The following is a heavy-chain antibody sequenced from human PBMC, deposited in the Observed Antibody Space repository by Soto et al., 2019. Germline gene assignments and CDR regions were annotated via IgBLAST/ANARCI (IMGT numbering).Heavy chain of an antibody. J-gene: IGHJ6*02. CDR2: LNGDGTTT. V-gene: IGHV3-74*01. D-gene: IGHD2-15*01. Sequence: EVQLVESGGGLVQPGGSLRLSCEASGFTFSSYWMHWVRQVPGKGLVWVSRLNGDGTTTNYADSVKGRFTISRDNAKNTVYLQMSSLRAEDTAVYYCARGIRIYYGMDVWGQGTTDTVSS. CDR1: GFTFSSYW. CDR3: ARGIRIYYGMDV.